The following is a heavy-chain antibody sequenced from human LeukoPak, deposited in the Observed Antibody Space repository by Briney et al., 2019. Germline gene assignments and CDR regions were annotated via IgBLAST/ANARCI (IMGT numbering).Heavy chain of an antibody. V-gene: IGHV4-38-2*02. CDR1: GYYIDNGYY. J-gene: IGHJ5*02. Sequence: SETLSLTCSVSGYYIDNGYYWAWIRQPPGKGLEWIGSIYYSGSTYYNPSLKSRVTISVDTSKNQFSLKLSSVTAADTAVYYCARPQGSSGWYVYWFDPWGQGTLVTVSS. CDR2: IYYSGST. CDR3: ARPQGSSGWYVYWFDP. D-gene: IGHD6-19*01.